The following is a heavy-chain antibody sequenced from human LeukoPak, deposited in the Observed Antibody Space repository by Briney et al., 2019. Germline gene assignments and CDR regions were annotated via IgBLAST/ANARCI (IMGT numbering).Heavy chain of an antibody. D-gene: IGHD2-15*01. J-gene: IGHJ3*02. CDR1: GYTFTSYD. CDR2: MNPNSGNT. V-gene: IGHV1-8*01. Sequence: ASVKVSCKASGYTFTSYDINWVRQATGQGLEWMGWMNPNSGNTGYAQKFQGRVTMTRNTSISTAYMELSSLRSEDTAVYSCEVAAMEMAFDIWGQGTMVTVSS. CDR3: EVAAMEMAFDI.